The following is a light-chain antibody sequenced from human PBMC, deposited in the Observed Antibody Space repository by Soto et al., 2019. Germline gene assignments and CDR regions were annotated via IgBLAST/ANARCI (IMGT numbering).Light chain of an antibody. CDR3: QTWGTGIRV. Sequence: QLVLTQSPSASASLGASVKLTCTLSSGHNNYAIAWHQQQPEKGPRYLMKVNSDGSHNKGDGIPDRFSGSSSGAERFLTISSLQSEDEAVYYCQTWGTGIRVFGGGTKLTVL. CDR2: VNSDGSH. J-gene: IGLJ3*02. CDR1: SGHNNYA. V-gene: IGLV4-69*01.